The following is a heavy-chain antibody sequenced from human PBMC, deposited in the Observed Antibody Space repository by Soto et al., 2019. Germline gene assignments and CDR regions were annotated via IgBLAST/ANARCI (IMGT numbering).Heavy chain of an antibody. CDR1: GGTVSSYA. V-gene: IGHV1-69*01. CDR3: ARYHNGYYDSSGYSGSDY. D-gene: IGHD3-22*01. Sequence: AAVKISCKASGGTVSSYAISWVRQAPGQGLEWMGGIIPIFGTANYAQKFQGRVTITADESTSTAYMELSSLRSEDTAVYYCARYHNGYYDSSGYSGSDYWGQGNLVTVSS. CDR2: IIPIFGTA. J-gene: IGHJ4*02.